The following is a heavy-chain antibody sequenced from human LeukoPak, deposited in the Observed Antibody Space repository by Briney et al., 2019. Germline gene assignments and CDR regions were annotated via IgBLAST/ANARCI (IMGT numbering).Heavy chain of an antibody. CDR1: GGSFSGYY. Sequence: SETLSLTCAVHGGSFSGYYWSWIRQPPGKGLEWIGEINHSGSTNYNPSLKSRVTISVDTSKNQFSLKLSSVTAADTAVYYCARYCSSTSCYFRNKYGMDVWGQGTTVTVSS. J-gene: IGHJ6*02. CDR2: INHSGST. CDR3: ARYCSSTSCYFRNKYGMDV. D-gene: IGHD2-2*01. V-gene: IGHV4-34*01.